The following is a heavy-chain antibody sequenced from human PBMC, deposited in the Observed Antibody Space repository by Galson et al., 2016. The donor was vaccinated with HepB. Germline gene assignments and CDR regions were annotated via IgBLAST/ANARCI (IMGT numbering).Heavy chain of an antibody. D-gene: IGHD4-23*01. CDR3: AREAVAYDPIFDY. CDR1: GASISSSDYY. CDR2: IYKNGGT. V-gene: IGHV4-61*02. Sequence: TLSLTCTVSGASISSSDYYWSWIRQSAGKGLEWIGRIYKNGGTNYNPSLRSRVSISLDTSKNQFSLKLNSVTAADTAVYFCAREAVAYDPIFDYWGQATLVTVSS. J-gene: IGHJ4*02.